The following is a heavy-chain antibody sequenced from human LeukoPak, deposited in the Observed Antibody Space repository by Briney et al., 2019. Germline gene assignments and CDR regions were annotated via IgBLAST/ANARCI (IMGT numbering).Heavy chain of an antibody. CDR3: TTFYHEYSPY. CDR2: IKSKTDGETT. D-gene: IGHD2/OR15-2a*01. V-gene: IGHV3-15*01. CDR1: GFTFSNAW. J-gene: IGHJ4*02. Sequence: GGSLRLSCAASGFTFSNAWMSWVRQAPGKGLEWVGRIKSKTDGETTDYAAPVKGRFTISRDDSKNTLYLQMNSLKTEDTAVYYCTTFYHEYSPYWGRGTLVTVSS.